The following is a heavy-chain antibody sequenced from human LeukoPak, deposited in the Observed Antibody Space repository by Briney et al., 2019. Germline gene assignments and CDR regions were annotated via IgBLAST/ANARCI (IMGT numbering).Heavy chain of an antibody. CDR2: IYYSGNS. V-gene: IGHV4-59*01. CDR1: GGSISSYY. D-gene: IGHD5-12*01. J-gene: IGHJ3*02. CDR3: ARVYGSGYDFRGAFDI. Sequence: SETLSLTCTVSGGSISSYYWSRIRQPPGKGLEWIGYIYYSGNSNSNPSLKSRVTISVDTSKNQFFLKLNSVTAADTAVYYCARVYGSGYDFRGAFDIWGQGTMVTVSS.